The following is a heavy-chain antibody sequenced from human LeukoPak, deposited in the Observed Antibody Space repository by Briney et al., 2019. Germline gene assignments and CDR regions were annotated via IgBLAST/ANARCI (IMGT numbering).Heavy chain of an antibody. CDR1: GFTFSSYA. V-gene: IGHV3-23*01. CDR3: AKRSGVSYGYFDY. J-gene: IGHJ4*02. D-gene: IGHD1-26*01. Sequence: GGSLRLSCAASGFTFSSYAMSWVRQAPGKGLEWVSAIPGSGDSTNYADSVKGRFTISRDNSKNTLYLQMNSLRAEDTAVYYCAKRSGVSYGYFDYWGQGTLVTVFS. CDR2: IPGSGDST.